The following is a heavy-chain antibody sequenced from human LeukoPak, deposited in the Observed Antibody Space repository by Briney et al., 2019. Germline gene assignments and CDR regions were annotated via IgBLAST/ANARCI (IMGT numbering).Heavy chain of an antibody. CDR2: ISSSSSYI. CDR1: GFTFSSYS. V-gene: IGHV3-21*01. Sequence: GGSLRLSCAASGFTFSSYSMNWVRQAPGKGLEWVSSISSSSSYIYYADSVKGRFTISRDNAKNSLYLQMNSLRAEDTAVYYCARDHGDYYDSSDFDYWGQGTLVTVSS. CDR3: ARDHGDYYDSSDFDY. J-gene: IGHJ4*02. D-gene: IGHD3-22*01.